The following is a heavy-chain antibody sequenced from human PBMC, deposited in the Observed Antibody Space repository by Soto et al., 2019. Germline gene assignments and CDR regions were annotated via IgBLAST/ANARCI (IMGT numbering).Heavy chain of an antibody. CDR1: GGSISSYY. CDR3: ARAVEMYVSGWYYFDY. D-gene: IGHD6-19*01. CDR2: IYYSEST. Sequence: QVQLQESGPGLVKPSETLSLTCTVSGGSISSYYWSWIRQPPGKGLEWIGFIYYSESTNYNPSLQSRVTISVDTSKNQFSLRLTSVTAADTAVYYCARAVEMYVSGWYYFDYWGQGTLVTVSS. V-gene: IGHV4-59*01. J-gene: IGHJ4*02.